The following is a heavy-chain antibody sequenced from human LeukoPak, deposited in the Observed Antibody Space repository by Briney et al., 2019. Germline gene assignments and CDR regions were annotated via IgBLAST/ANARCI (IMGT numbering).Heavy chain of an antibody. D-gene: IGHD3-3*01. Sequence: PSETLSLTCTVSGGSISSYYWSWIRQPPGKGLEWIGYIYYSGSTNYNPSLKSRVTISVDTSKNQFSLKLSSVTAADTAVYYCARADYDFWSGQPNWFDPWGQGTLVTVSS. J-gene: IGHJ5*02. CDR2: IYYSGST. V-gene: IGHV4-59*01. CDR1: GGSISSYY. CDR3: ARADYDFWSGQPNWFDP.